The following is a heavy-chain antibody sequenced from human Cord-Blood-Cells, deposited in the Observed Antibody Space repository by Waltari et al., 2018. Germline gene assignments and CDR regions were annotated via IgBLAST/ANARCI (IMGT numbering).Heavy chain of an antibody. Sequence: EVQLVESGGGLIQPGGSLRLSCAASGFTVSSNYMSWVRQAPGKGVEWVSVIYSVCSTYHADSMKGGFTISRDNSKNTLYLQMNSRRAEGTAVYYCARSPKGRGGAAAYWGQGTLVTVSS. CDR3: ARSPKGRGGAAAY. CDR2: IYSVCST. CDR1: GFTVSSNY. D-gene: IGHD6-13*01. J-gene: IGHJ4*02. V-gene: IGHV3-53*01.